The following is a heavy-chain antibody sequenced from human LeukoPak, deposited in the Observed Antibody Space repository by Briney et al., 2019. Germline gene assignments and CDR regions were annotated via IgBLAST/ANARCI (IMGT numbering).Heavy chain of an antibody. Sequence: GGSLRLSCTASGFTFSSYGMHWVRQAPGKGLEWVAVIWYDGSNKYYADSVKGRFTISRDNSKNTLYLQMNSLRAEDTAVYYCAKPYYYGSRSYMDYWGQGTLVTVSS. J-gene: IGHJ4*02. CDR1: GFTFSSYG. CDR3: AKPYYYGSRSYMDY. CDR2: IWYDGSNK. V-gene: IGHV3-30*02. D-gene: IGHD3-10*01.